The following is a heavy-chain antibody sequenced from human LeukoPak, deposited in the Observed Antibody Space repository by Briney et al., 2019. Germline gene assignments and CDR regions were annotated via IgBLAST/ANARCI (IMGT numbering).Heavy chain of an antibody. CDR1: GGSISSYY. CDR2: IYYSGST. D-gene: IGHD3-22*01. V-gene: IGHV4-59*01. J-gene: IGHJ3*02. Sequence: PSETLSLTCTVSGGSISSYYWSWIRQPPGKGLEWIGYIYYSGSTNYNPSLKSRVTISVDTSKNQFSLKLSSVTAADTAVYYCARDQGPTPFTYDRHAFDIWGQGTMVTVSS. CDR3: ARDQGPTPFTYDRHAFDI.